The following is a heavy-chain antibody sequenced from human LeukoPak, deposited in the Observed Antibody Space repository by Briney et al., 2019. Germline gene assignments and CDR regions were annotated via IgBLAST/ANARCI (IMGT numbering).Heavy chain of an antibody. J-gene: IGHJ3*02. CDR1: GGSISSYY. V-gene: IGHV4-59*12. CDR2: IYYSWST. D-gene: IGHD3-10*01. CDR3: AREVYYYGSGSLGLDAFDI. Sequence: SEALSLTCTVSGGSISSYYWSWIRQPPGKGLEWIGYIYYSWSTNYNPSLKSRVTISVDTSKNQFSLKLSSVTAADTAVYFCAREVYYYGSGSLGLDAFDIWGQGTMVTVSS.